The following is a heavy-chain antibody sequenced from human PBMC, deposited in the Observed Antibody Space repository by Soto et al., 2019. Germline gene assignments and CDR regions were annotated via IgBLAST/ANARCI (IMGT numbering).Heavy chain of an antibody. CDR1: GFTFSSYA. D-gene: IGHD2-2*02. CDR3: AKPYRPVVPAAIGYYMDV. CDR2: ISGSGGST. J-gene: IGHJ6*03. V-gene: IGHV3-23*01. Sequence: GGSLRLSCAASGFTFSSYAMSWVRQAPGKGLEWVSAISGSGGSTYYADSVKGRFTISRDNSKNTLYLQMNSLRAEDTAVYYCAKPYRPVVPAAIGYYMDVWGKGTTVTVSS.